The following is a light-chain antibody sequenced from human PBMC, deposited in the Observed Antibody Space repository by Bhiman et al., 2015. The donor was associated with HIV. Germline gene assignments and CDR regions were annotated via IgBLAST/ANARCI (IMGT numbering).Light chain of an antibody. CDR2: DVS. J-gene: IGLJ1*01. CDR3: SSYTSSSTFV. V-gene: IGLV2-14*03. Sequence: QSALTQPASVSGSPGQSITISCTGTGSDVGGYNHVSWYQQHPGKAPKLMIYDVSNRPSGVSNRFSGSKSARTASLTISGLQTEDEADYYCSSYTSSSTFVFGTGTKVTVL. CDR1: GSDVGGYNH.